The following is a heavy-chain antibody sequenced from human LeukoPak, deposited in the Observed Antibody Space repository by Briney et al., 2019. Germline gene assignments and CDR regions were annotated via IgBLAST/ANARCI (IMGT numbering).Heavy chain of an antibody. Sequence: GGSLRLSCAASGFTFSSYWMSWVRQAPGKGLEWVAFIRYDGSNKYYADSVKGRFTISRDSSKNTLYLQMNSLRAEDTAVYYCAKQVRADGGAGDYFDYWGQGTLVTVSS. CDR1: GFTFSSYW. CDR3: AKQVRADGGAGDYFDY. V-gene: IGHV3-30*02. CDR2: IRYDGSNK. D-gene: IGHD2-2*01. J-gene: IGHJ4*02.